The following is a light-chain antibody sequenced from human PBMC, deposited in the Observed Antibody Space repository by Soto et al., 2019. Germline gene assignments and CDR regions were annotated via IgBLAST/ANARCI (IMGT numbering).Light chain of an antibody. V-gene: IGKV1-5*01. Sequence: EIPMTQSPSTLSASAGERVTITCRASQSINIWLAWYQQKPGKAPKLLINDASSMQSEVPSRFSGSTSGTEFTLTISSLQPDEFATYYCQQYNSYSRSFGGGTKLEIK. CDR1: QSINIW. CDR2: DAS. J-gene: IGKJ4*01. CDR3: QQYNSYSRS.